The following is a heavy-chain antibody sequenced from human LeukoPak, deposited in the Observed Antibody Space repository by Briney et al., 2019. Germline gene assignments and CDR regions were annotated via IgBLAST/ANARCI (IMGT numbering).Heavy chain of an antibody. D-gene: IGHD6-19*01. CDR1: GFTFSLYA. J-gene: IGHJ4*02. V-gene: IGHV3-23*01. Sequence: GGSLRLSCAPSGFTFSLYAMTWVRQAPGKGLEWVSDISGDGSITYYADFVRGRFTISRDNSNNRLYLQMNSLRAEDTAIYYCAREISNGWGYFDYWGQGSLVIVSP. CDR3: AREISNGWGYFDY. CDR2: ISGDGSIT.